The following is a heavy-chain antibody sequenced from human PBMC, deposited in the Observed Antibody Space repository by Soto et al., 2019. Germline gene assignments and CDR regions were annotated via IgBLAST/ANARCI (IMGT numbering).Heavy chain of an antibody. J-gene: IGHJ4*02. Sequence: GGSLRLACAAYGLAVSSKYMTWVRQAPGKGLEWVSVIYGGGTTYYADSVKGRFTISRDTSKNTLYLQMNSLRAEDTAVYYCVQTTGWPGFAFWGQGTLVTVSS. D-gene: IGHD6-19*01. CDR2: IYGGGTT. CDR1: GLAVSSKY. CDR3: VQTTGWPGFAF. V-gene: IGHV3-53*01.